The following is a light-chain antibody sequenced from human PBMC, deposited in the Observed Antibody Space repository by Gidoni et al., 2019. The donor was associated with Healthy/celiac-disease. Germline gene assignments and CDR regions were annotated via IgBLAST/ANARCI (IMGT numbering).Light chain of an antibody. CDR3: CSYAGSYTEV. Sequence: SLSCTGTSSDVGGYNYVSWYQQHPGKAPKLMIYDVSKRPSGVPDRFSGSKSGNTASLTISGLQAEDEADYYCCSYAGSYTEVFGGGTKLTVL. CDR2: DVS. CDR1: SSDVGGYNY. J-gene: IGLJ3*02. V-gene: IGLV2-11*01.